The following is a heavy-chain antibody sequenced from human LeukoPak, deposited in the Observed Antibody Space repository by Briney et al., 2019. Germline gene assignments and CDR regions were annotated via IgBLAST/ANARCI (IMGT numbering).Heavy chain of an antibody. Sequence: GGSLRLSCAASGFTFSSYGTHWVRQAPGKGLEWVAVTSHDGNNKYYADSVKGRFTISRDNSKNTLYLQMNSLRAEDTAVYYCAKNRDWLLNYFDYWGQGTLVIVSS. J-gene: IGHJ4*02. V-gene: IGHV3-30*18. CDR3: AKNRDWLLNYFDY. CDR1: GFTFSSYG. CDR2: TSHDGNNK. D-gene: IGHD3/OR15-3a*01.